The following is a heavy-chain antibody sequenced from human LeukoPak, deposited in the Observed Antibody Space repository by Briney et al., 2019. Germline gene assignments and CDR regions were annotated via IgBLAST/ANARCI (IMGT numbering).Heavy chain of an antibody. CDR1: GFTFSSYD. CDR3: AKKQASIAAARGFDY. Sequence: GGSLRLSCAASGFTFSSYDMSWVRQAPGKGLEWVSAISGSGGSTYYADSVKGRFTISRDNSKNTLYLQMNSLRAEDTAVYYCAKKQASIAAARGFDYWGQGTLVTVSS. V-gene: IGHV3-23*01. CDR2: ISGSGGST. D-gene: IGHD6-13*01. J-gene: IGHJ4*02.